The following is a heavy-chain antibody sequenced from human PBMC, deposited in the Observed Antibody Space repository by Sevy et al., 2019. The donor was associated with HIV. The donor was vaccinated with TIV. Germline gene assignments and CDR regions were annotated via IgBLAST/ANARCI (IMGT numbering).Heavy chain of an antibody. J-gene: IGHJ4*01. V-gene: IGHV4-30-4*01. CDR2: IYYSGST. CDR3: ARGTYYYDSSGDFALDYFDY. D-gene: IGHD3-22*01. CDR1: GGSISSGDYY. Sequence: SETLSLTCTVSGGSISSGDYYWSWIRQPPGKGLEWIGYIYYSGSTYYNPSLKSRVTISVDTSKNQFSLKLSSVTAADTAVYYCARGTYYYDSSGDFALDYFDYWGQGTLVTVSS.